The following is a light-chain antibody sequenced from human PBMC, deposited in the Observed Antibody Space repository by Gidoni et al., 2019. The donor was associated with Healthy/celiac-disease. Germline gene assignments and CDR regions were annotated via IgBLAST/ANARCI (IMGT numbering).Light chain of an antibody. V-gene: IGKV3-11*01. CDR2: DAS. CDR3: QQRSNWPLT. Sequence: DIVLTQSPATLSLSPGERATLSCRASQSVSSYLAWYQQKPGQAPRLLIYDASNRATGIPARFSGSGSGTDFTLTSSSLEPEEFAVYYCQQRSNWPLTFGGGTKVEIK. J-gene: IGKJ4*01. CDR1: QSVSSY.